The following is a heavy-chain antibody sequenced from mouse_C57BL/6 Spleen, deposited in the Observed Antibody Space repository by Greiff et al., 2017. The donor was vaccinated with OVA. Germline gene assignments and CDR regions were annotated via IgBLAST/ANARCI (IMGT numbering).Heavy chain of an antibody. J-gene: IGHJ4*01. CDR3: ARRSITTVVAPYYAMDY. D-gene: IGHD1-1*01. CDR1: GYTFTSYW. V-gene: IGHV1-55*01. Sequence: QVQLPQPGAELVKPGASVKMSCKASGYTFTSYWITWVKQRPGQGLEWIGDIYPGSGSTNYNEKFKSKATLTVDTSSSTAYMQLSSLTSEDSAVYYCARRSITTVVAPYYAMDYWGQGTSVTVSS. CDR2: IYPGSGST.